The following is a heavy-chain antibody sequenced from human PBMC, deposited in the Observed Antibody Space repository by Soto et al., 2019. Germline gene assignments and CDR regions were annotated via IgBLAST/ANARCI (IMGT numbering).Heavy chain of an antibody. CDR1: LFTFENYA. V-gene: IGHV3-9*01. J-gene: IGHJ4*02. CDR3: ATAKLYSNYEHYFGY. CDR2: ISWHGGNI. D-gene: IGHD4-4*01. Sequence: GGSLRLSCAASLFTFENYAMHWVRQAPGKGLEWVSGISWHGGNIGYADSVRGRFTISRDIAKNSLYLQMNSLRPEDKGLYYCATAKLYSNYEHYFGYCRQGTLVTASS.